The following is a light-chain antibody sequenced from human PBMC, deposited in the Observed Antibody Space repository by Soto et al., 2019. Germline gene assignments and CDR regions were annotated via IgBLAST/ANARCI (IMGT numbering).Light chain of an antibody. J-gene: IGKJ2*01. V-gene: IGKV3-20*01. Sequence: ETVLTQSPGTVSLSPGERATLSCTTSQTVNSDYLAWYQQKPGQAPRLLIYGVFNRATGFPDRFSGSGSGTYFTLTISGLEPEDSAVYYCQHYDGSPRTFGQGTNLEI. CDR2: GVF. CDR1: QTVNSDY. CDR3: QHYDGSPRT.